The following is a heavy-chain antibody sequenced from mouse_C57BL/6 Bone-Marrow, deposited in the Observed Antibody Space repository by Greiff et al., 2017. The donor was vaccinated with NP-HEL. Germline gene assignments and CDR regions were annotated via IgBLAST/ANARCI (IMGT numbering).Heavy chain of an antibody. D-gene: IGHD6-1*01. V-gene: IGHV1-15*01. CDR3: TTSLSCCPYYYAMDY. CDR2: IDPETGGT. Sequence: QVQLQQSGAELVRPGASVTLSCKASGYTFTDYEMHWVKQTPVHGLEWIGAIDPETGGTAYNQKFKGKAILTADKSSSTAYMELRSLTSEDSAVYYCTTSLSCCPYYYAMDYWGQGTSVTVSS. CDR1: GYTFTDYE. J-gene: IGHJ4*01.